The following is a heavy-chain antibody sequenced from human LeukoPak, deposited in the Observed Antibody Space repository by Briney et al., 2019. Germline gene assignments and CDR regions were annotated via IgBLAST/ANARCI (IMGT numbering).Heavy chain of an antibody. D-gene: IGHD6-13*01. CDR1: GYTLTELS. V-gene: IGHV1-24*01. CDR3: ARVPNPSSTYSSSWTPFDY. J-gene: IGHJ4*02. CDR2: FDPEDGET. Sequence: ASVKVSCKVSGYTLTELSMHWVRQAPGKGLEWMGGFDPEDGETIYAQKFQGRVTMTRNTSISTAYMELSSLRSEDTAVYYCARVPNPSSTYSSSWTPFDYWGQGTLVTVSS.